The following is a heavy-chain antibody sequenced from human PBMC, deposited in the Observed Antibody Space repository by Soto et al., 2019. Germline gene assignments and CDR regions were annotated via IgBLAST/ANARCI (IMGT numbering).Heavy chain of an antibody. CDR2: IYYSGST. CDR1: GGSISSYY. J-gene: IGHJ3*02. D-gene: IGHD6-19*01. Sequence: SETLSLTCTVSGGSISSYYWSWIRQPPGKGLEWIGYIYYSGSTNYNPSLKSRVTISVDTSKNQFSLKLSSVTAADTAVYYCARHAYSSGWYGHAFDIWGQGTMVTVSS. CDR3: ARHAYSSGWYGHAFDI. V-gene: IGHV4-59*08.